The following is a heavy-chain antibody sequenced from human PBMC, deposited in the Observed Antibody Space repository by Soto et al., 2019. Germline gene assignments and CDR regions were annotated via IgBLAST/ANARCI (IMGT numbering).Heavy chain of an antibody. CDR3: ARGAGGNSWRSPTFDS. V-gene: IGHV3-66*01. Sequence: EVQLVESGGGLVQPGGSLRLSCAASGFTVSNNYMTWVRQAPGRGLDWVSIIFSAGSTYYADSVRGRFTISRDNSKNTLYLKMSSLRAEDTAIYYCARGAGGNSWRSPTFDSWGQGTLVTVSS. CDR1: GFTVSNNY. J-gene: IGHJ4*02. D-gene: IGHD5-18*01. CDR2: IFSAGST.